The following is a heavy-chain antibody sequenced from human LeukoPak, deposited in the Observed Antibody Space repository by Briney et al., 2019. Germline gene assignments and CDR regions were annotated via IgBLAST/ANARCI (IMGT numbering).Heavy chain of an antibody. CDR2: ISGSGGST. CDR3: AKITRGYCSGGSCYLWFDP. V-gene: IGHV3-23*01. CDR1: GFTFSSYA. Sequence: GGSLRLSCAASGFTFSSYAMSWVRQAPGKGLEWVSAISGSGGSTYYADSVKGPFTISRDNSKNTLYLQMNSLRAEDTAVYYCAKITRGYCSGGSCYLWFDPWGQGTLVTVSS. J-gene: IGHJ5*02. D-gene: IGHD2-15*01.